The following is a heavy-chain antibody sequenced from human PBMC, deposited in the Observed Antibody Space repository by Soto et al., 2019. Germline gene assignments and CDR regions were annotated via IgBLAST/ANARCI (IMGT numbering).Heavy chain of an antibody. J-gene: IGHJ4*02. CDR2: ISRDGSTT. V-gene: IGHV3-74*01. D-gene: IGHD6-19*01. CDR3: ARDEDSSGWYYFNY. Sequence: GGSLRLSCAASGFTFSSYWMHWVRQAPGKGLMWVSRISRDGSTTSYADSVKGRFTISRGNAKNTLYLQMNSLRAEDTAVYYCARDEDSSGWYYFNYWGQGTLVTVSS. CDR1: GFTFSSYW.